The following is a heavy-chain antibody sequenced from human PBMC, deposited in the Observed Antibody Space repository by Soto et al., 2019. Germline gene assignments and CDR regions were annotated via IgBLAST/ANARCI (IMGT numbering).Heavy chain of an antibody. CDR3: ARSGGSSGWYSIDY. J-gene: IGHJ4*02. V-gene: IGHV1-2*02. CDR1: GYTFTGYY. Sequence: ASVKVSGKASGYTFTGYYMHWVRQAPGQGLEWMGWINPNSGGTNYAQKFQGRVTMTRDTSISTAYMELSRLRSDDTAVYYCARSGGSSGWYSIDYWGQGTLVTVSS. CDR2: INPNSGGT. D-gene: IGHD6-19*01.